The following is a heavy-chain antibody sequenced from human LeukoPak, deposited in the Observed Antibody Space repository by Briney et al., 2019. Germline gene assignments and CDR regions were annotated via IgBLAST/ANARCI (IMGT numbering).Heavy chain of an antibody. CDR3: AKDRCSNGIGCYYYYMDV. CDR2: IQYDGSNE. Sequence: GGSLRLSCAASGFTFSSYGMHWVRQAPGKGLEWVAYIQYDGSNEQYADAVKGRFSISRGSSKNILYLQMNSLRAEDTAVCYCAKDRCSNGIGCYYYYMDVWGKGTTVTISS. D-gene: IGHD2-8*01. CDR1: GFTFSSYG. V-gene: IGHV3-30*02. J-gene: IGHJ6*03.